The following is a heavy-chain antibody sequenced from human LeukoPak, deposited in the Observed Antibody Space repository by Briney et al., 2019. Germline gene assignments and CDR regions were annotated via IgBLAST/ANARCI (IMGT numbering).Heavy chain of an antibody. D-gene: IGHD6-19*01. CDR3: ARGEGSGWLVWFDP. Sequence: ASEQVSCKASGYTFTSYDINWVRQATGQGLEWMGWMKRNSGNTGYAQKFQGRVTITRNTSISTAYMELSSLRSEDTAVYYCARGEGSGWLVWFDPGGQGTLVTVSS. V-gene: IGHV1-8*03. J-gene: IGHJ5*02. CDR1: GYTFTSYD. CDR2: MKRNSGNT.